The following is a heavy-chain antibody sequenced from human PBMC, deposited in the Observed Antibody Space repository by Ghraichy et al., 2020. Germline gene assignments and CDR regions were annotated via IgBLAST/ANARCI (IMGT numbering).Heavy chain of an antibody. Sequence: SETLSLTCTVSGGSISSGGYYWSWIRQHPGKGLEWIGYIYYSGSTYYNPSLKSRVTISVDTSKNQFSLKLSSVTAADTAVYYCARAGYGDYDLDAFDIWGQGTMVTVSS. CDR3: ARAGYGDYDLDAFDI. CDR1: GGSISSGGYY. D-gene: IGHD4-17*01. J-gene: IGHJ3*02. V-gene: IGHV4-31*03. CDR2: IYYSGST.